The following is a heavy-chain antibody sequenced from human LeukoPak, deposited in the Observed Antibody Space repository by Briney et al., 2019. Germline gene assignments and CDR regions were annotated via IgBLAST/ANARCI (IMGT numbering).Heavy chain of an antibody. J-gene: IGHJ4*02. CDR2: IIPIFGTA. CDR3: ARAYSCRSYFDY. Sequence: ASVKVSCKASGGTFSNYAISWVRQAPGQGLEWMGGIIPIFGTANYAQKFQGRVTITADESTSTAYMELSSLRSEDTAVYYCARAYSCRSYFDYWGQGTLVTVSS. D-gene: IGHD2-15*01. V-gene: IGHV1-69*13. CDR1: GGTFSNYA.